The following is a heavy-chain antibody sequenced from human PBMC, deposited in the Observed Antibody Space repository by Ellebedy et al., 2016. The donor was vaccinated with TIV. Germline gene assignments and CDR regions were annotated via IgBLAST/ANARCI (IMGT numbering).Heavy chain of an antibody. CDR1: GFTFSDHY. V-gene: IGHV3-72*01. Sequence: GESLKISCAASGFTFSDHYMEWVRQAPGKGLEWVARSRNKANSYTTEYAASVKGRFNISRDDSKNALYLQMNSLKSEDTAVYYCARHPSVAGPGDVWGQGTTVTVSS. D-gene: IGHD6-19*01. CDR3: ARHPSVAGPGDV. CDR2: SRNKANSYTT. J-gene: IGHJ6*02.